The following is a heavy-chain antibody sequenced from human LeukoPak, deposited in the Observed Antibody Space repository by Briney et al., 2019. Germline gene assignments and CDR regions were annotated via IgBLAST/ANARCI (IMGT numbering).Heavy chain of an antibody. CDR3: AKDHLYSSSWYYFDY. J-gene: IGHJ4*02. Sequence: GGSLRLSCAAPGFTFSSYAMSWVRQAPGKGLEWVSVISGSGGSTYYADSVKGRFTISRDNSKNTLYLQMNSLRAEDTAVYYCAKDHLYSSSWYYFDYWGQGTLVTVSS. CDR1: GFTFSSYA. V-gene: IGHV3-23*01. CDR2: ISGSGGST. D-gene: IGHD6-13*01.